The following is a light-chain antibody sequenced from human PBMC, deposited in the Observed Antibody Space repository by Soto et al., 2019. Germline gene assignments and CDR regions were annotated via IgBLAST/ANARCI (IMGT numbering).Light chain of an antibody. CDR2: AAS. Sequence: DIQMTQSPSSVSASVGDRVTITCRASQGISSWLVWYQQKPGKAPKLLLYAASSLQSGVPSRFSGRGYGTDFTLTISSLQPEDFATYYCQQANSFPLTFGGGTKVEIK. J-gene: IGKJ4*01. V-gene: IGKV1D-12*01. CDR1: QGISSW. CDR3: QQANSFPLT.